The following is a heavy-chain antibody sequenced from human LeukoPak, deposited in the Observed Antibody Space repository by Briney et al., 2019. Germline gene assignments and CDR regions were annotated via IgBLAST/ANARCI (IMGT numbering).Heavy chain of an antibody. CDR1: GYTFTIYG. D-gene: IGHD3-10*01. J-gene: IGHJ5*02. CDR2: ISAYNGNT. V-gene: IGHV1-18*01. CDR3: ARGIGEIMYNWFDP. Sequence: GASVKVSCKASGYTFTIYGISLVRQAPGQGLEWMGWISAYNGNTNYAQKLQGRVTMTTDTSTSTAYMELRSLRSDDTAVYYCARGIGEIMYNWFDPWGQGTLVTVSS.